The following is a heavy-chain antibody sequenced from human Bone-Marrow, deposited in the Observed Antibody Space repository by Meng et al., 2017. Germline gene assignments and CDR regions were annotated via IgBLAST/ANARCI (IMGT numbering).Heavy chain of an antibody. CDR1: GFTFSSYS. Sequence: GGSLKISCAASGFTFSSYSMNWVRQAPGKGLEWVSSISSSSSYIYYADSVKGRFTISRDNAKNSLYLQMNSLRAEDTAVYYCARWMGIPNAFDIWGQGTMVTVSS. CDR2: ISSSSSYI. V-gene: IGHV3-21*01. J-gene: IGHJ3*02. D-gene: IGHD5-12*01. CDR3: ARWMGIPNAFDI.